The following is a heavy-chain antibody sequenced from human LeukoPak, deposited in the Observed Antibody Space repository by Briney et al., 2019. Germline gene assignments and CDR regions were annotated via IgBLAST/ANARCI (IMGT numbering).Heavy chain of an antibody. CDR3: SRXXXXXXXXXXY. CDR1: XYXXTGXX. Sequence: XXXYXXTGXXLHWVRQAPGQGLEWMGWINPNSGGTNYAQKFQGRVTMTRDTSISTAYMELSRLRSDDTAEYYWSRXXXXXXXXXXYWGQGXLVTVSS. J-gene: IGHJ4*02. CDR2: INPNSGGT. V-gene: IGHV1-2*02.